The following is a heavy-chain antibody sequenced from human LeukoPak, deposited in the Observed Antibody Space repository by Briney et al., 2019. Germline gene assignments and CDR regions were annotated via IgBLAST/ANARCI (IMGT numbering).Heavy chain of an antibody. D-gene: IGHD3-3*01. V-gene: IGHV5-51*01. Sequence: GESLKISCKGSGYSFTSYWIGWVRQLPGKGLEWMGIIYPGDSDTRYSPSFQGQVTISADKSISTAYLQWSSLKASDTAMYYCARSLASFWSGYYTGYFDYWGQGTLVTVSS. CDR1: GYSFTSYW. J-gene: IGHJ4*02. CDR3: ARSLASFWSGYYTGYFDY. CDR2: IYPGDSDT.